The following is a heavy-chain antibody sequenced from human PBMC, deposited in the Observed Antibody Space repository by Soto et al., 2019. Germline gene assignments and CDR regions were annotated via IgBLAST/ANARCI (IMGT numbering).Heavy chain of an antibody. CDR1: GGPFISYA. CDR3: ARDSRFLEWSPPPYYYYGMDV. Sequence: SVKVSCKASGGPFISYAIIWVRQAPGQGLEWMGGIIPIFGTANYAQKFQGRVTITADESTSTAYMELSSLRSEDTAVYYCARDSRFLEWSPPPYYYYGMDVSGHGTTVTVS. D-gene: IGHD3-3*01. V-gene: IGHV1-69*01. J-gene: IGHJ6*02. CDR2: IIPIFGTA.